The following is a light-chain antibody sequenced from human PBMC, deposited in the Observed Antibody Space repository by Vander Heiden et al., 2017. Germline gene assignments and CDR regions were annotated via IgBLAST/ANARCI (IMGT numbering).Light chain of an antibody. CDR2: NND. CDR3: AAWDDSLTGLV. Sequence: QSVLTHPPSTSGTPGPRVTIPCSGSSSNIGSNAVNWYQQLPGAAPRLLIYNNDQRPSGIPDRFSGSKSGPSASLSVSGLRSEDEADYYCAAWDDSLTGLVFGGGTKLTVL. V-gene: IGLV1-44*01. CDR1: SSNIGSNA. J-gene: IGLJ2*01.